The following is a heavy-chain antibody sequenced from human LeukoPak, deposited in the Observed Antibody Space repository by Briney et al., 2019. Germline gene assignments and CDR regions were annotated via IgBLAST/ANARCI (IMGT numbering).Heavy chain of an antibody. J-gene: IGHJ6*02. V-gene: IGHV4-59*01. Sequence: PSETLSLTCTVSGGSISSYYWSWIRQPPGKGLEWIGYIYYSGSTNYNPSLKSRVTISVDTSKNQFSLKLSSVTAADTAVYYCARERELLGYYYGMDVWGQGTTVTVSS. D-gene: IGHD1-26*01. CDR2: IYYSGST. CDR3: ARERELLGYYYGMDV. CDR1: GGSISSYY.